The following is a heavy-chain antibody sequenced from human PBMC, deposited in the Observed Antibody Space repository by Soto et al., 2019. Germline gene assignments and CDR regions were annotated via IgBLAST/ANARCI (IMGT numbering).Heavy chain of an antibody. J-gene: IGHJ2*01. CDR2: ISYDGSNK. CDR3: ARAPTTVVTPYYFDL. CDR1: GSPSSSYP. Sequence: QVQLVGSGGGGVRPGRPLGLSVEPSGSPSSSYPLPWVGQAPGKGLEWVAVISYDGSNKYYADSVKGRFTISRDNSKNTLYLQMNSLRAEDTAVYYCARAPTTVVTPYYFDLWGRGTLVTVSS. V-gene: IGHV3-30-3*01. D-gene: IGHD4-17*01.